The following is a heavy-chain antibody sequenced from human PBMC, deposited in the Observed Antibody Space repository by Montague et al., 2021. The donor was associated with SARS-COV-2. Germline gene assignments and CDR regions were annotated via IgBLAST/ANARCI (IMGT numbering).Heavy chain of an antibody. V-gene: IGHV3-23*01. J-gene: IGHJ4*02. CDR2: ITSGGGDS. CDR1: GFSFNKYA. Sequence: SLRLSCAASGFSFNKYAMSWVRQAPGKGPEWVTGITSGGGDSHYADSVEGRFTISRGNSKNTLYLQMNSLRAEDTAVYYCAKGPAKYGVYDRYFAYWGQGTLGTVSS. CDR3: AKGPAKYGVYDRYFAY. D-gene: IGHD5/OR15-5a*01.